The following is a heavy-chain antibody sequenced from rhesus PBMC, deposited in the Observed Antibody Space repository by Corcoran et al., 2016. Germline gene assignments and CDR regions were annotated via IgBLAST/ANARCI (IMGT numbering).Heavy chain of an antibody. V-gene: IGHV4-76*01. J-gene: IGHJ4*01. CDR2: IYGSSGST. CDR1: GGSISRGYD. CDR3: AYRFFDY. Sequence: QVQLQESGPGVVNPSETLSLTCAVSGGSISRGYDWSCIRQPPGKGVEWIGYIYGSSGSTNYNPSLKNRVTISKDASKNQFSLKLSSVTAADTAVYYCAYRFFDYWGQGVLVTVSS. D-gene: IGHD1-1-1*01.